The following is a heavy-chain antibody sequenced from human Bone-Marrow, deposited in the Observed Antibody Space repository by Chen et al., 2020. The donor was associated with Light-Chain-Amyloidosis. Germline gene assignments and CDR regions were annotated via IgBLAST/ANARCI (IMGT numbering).Heavy chain of an antibody. CDR3: ARVVTTVTTYYFDY. Sequence: QVQLVQSGAEVKKPGSSVKVSCKASGGTFSSYAISWVRQAPGQGLEWMGRIIPILGIATYAQKFQGRVTITADKSTSTAYMELSSLRSEDTAVYYCARVVTTVTTYYFDYWGQGTLVTVSS. CDR1: GGTFSSYA. CDR2: IIPILGIA. V-gene: IGHV1-69*04. D-gene: IGHD4-17*01. J-gene: IGHJ4*02.